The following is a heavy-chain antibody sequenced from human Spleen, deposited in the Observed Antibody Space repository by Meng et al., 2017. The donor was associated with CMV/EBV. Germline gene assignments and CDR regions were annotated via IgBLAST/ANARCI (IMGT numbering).Heavy chain of an antibody. V-gene: IGHV1-8*02. Sequence: CKASAYIFTLFDINSVRQATGQGPELMVCMIPNSGNTVYAEKFHGRVAMTRNTSISTAYMELSSLRSEDTAVYYCAIRNLTLRTLGSWGQGTLVTVSS. CDR2: MIPNSGNT. D-gene: IGHD1-14*01. J-gene: IGHJ5*02. CDR3: AIRNLTLRTLGS. CDR1: AYIFTLFD.